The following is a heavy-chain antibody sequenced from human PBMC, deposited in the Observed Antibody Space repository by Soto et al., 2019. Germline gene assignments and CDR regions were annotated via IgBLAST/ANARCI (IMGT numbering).Heavy chain of an antibody. V-gene: IGHV4-39*01. Sequence: QLQLQESGPGLVKPSETLSLTCTVSGGSISNNNYYWGWIRQPPGKGLEWIGSIYYSGSTYYNPSLTGRVTISVDTSKDQFSLKLSSVTAADTAVYYCARHHWGGKIVTPSREDWFDTWGQGTLVTVSS. CDR2: IYYSGST. J-gene: IGHJ5*02. CDR1: GGSISNNNYY. CDR3: ARHHWGGKIVTPSREDWFDT. D-gene: IGHD7-27*01.